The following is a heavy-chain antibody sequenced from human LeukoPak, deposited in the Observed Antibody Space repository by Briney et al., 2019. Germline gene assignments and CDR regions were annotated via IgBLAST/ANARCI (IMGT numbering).Heavy chain of an antibody. D-gene: IGHD6-13*01. CDR1: GYTFTSYD. J-gene: IGHJ5*02. Sequence: ASVKVSCKASGYTFTSYDINWVRQATGQGLEWMGWMNPKSGKTSYAQKFQGRVTRTRNTSISTAYMELSSLRSEDTAVYYCARGPSGYSSSWYAYRENWFDPWGQGTLVTVSS. V-gene: IGHV1-8*01. CDR3: ARGPSGYSSSWYAYRENWFDP. CDR2: MNPKSGKT.